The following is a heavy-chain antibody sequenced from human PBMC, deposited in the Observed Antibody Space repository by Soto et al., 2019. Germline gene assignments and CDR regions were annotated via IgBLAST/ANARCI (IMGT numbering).Heavy chain of an antibody. CDR2: IIPIFGTA. Sequence: SVKVSCKASGYTFTSYAISWVRQAPGQGLEWMGGIIPIFGTANYAQKFQGRVTITADESTSTAYMELSSLRSEDTAVYYCARDLGEAAAANYWGQGTLVTVSS. V-gene: IGHV1-69*13. J-gene: IGHJ4*02. CDR1: GYTFTSYA. CDR3: ARDLGEAAAANY. D-gene: IGHD6-13*01.